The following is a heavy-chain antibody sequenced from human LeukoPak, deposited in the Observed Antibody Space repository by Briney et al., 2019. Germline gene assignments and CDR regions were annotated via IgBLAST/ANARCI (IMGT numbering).Heavy chain of an antibody. CDR2: IYHSGST. D-gene: IGHD3-3*01. V-gene: IGHV4-38-2*01. J-gene: IGHJ5*02. Sequence: SETLSLTCAVSGYSISSGYYWGWIRQPPGKELEWIGSIYHSGSTYYNPSLKSRVTISVDTSKNQISLKLSSVTAADTAVYYCARQSSRDQIYDFWSGYYTRWFDPWGQGTLVTVSS. CDR3: ARQSSRDQIYDFWSGYYTRWFDP. CDR1: GYSISSGYY.